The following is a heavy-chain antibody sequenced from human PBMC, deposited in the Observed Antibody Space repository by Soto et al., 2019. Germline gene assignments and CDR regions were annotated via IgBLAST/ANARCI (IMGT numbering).Heavy chain of an antibody. CDR1: GFTFSSYG. J-gene: IGHJ6*02. CDR2: ISYDGSNK. D-gene: IGHD3-3*01. V-gene: IGHV3-30*18. Sequence: PGGSLRLSCAASGFTFSSYGMHWVRQAPGKGLEWVAVISYDGSNKYYADSVKGRFTISRDNSKNTLYLQMNSLRAEDTAVYYCAKVLEGVGGIYYYYGMDVWGQGTTVTVSS. CDR3: AKVLEGVGGIYYYYGMDV.